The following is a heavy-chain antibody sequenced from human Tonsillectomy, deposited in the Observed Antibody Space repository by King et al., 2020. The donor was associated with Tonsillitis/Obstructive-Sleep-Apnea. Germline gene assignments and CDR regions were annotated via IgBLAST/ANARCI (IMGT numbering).Heavy chain of an antibody. V-gene: IGHV4-34*01. CDR2: INHSGST. CDR1: GGSFSAYY. Sequence: VQLQQWGAGLLKPSETLSLTCAVYGGSFSAYYWSWIRQPPGKGLEWIGEINHSGSTNYNPSLKSRVTISVDTSKNQFSLQLSSVTAADTAVYYCARSELVVVPAAGNYYYYMDVWGKGTTVTVSS. D-gene: IGHD2-2*01. J-gene: IGHJ6*03. CDR3: ARSELVVVPAAGNYYYYMDV.